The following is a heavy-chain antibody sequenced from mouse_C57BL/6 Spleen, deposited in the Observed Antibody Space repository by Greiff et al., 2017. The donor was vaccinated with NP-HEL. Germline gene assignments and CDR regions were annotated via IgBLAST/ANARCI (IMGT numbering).Heavy chain of an antibody. D-gene: IGHD2-4*01. V-gene: IGHV5-4*01. Sequence: EVQLVESGGGLVKPGGSLKLSCAASGFTFSSYAMSWVRQTPEKRLEWVAPISDGGSYTYYPDNVKGRFTISRDNAKNNLYLQMSHLKSEDTAMYYCARDDDDYDVREPYYFDYWGQGTTLTVSS. J-gene: IGHJ2*01. CDR3: ARDDDDYDVREPYYFDY. CDR1: GFTFSSYA. CDR2: ISDGGSYT.